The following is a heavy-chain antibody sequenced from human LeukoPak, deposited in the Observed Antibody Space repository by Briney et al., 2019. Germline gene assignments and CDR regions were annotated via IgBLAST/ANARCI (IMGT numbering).Heavy chain of an antibody. CDR3: ARDRVNWNDVGGLFDY. D-gene: IGHD1-1*01. CDR1: GFTFSDSY. V-gene: IGHV3-53*01. Sequence: GGSLRLSCAASGFTFSDSYMSWVRQAPGKGLEWVSLIYSGGNTYYADSVKGRFTISRDNSKNTLYLQMNSLSAEDTAVYYCARDRVNWNDVGGLFDYWGQGTLVTVSS. J-gene: IGHJ4*02. CDR2: IYSGGNT.